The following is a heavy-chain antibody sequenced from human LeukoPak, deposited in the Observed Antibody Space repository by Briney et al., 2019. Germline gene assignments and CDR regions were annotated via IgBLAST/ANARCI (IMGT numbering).Heavy chain of an antibody. D-gene: IGHD3-10*01. Sequence: GGSLRLSCAASEFTFSGSAMHWVRQASGKGLEWVGRIRSKTNSYATAYAASVRGRFTISRDDSKNTAYLQMNSLKTEDTAVYYCTREVLFGELSYYYYYMDVWGKGTTVTISS. CDR2: IRSKTNSYAT. J-gene: IGHJ6*03. CDR1: EFTFSGSA. CDR3: TREVLFGELSYYYYYMDV. V-gene: IGHV3-73*01.